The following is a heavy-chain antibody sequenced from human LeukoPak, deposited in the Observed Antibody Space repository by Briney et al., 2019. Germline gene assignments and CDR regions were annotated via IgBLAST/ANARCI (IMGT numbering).Heavy chain of an antibody. CDR2: IRYDGSNK. Sequence: PGGSLRLSCAASGFTFSSYGMHWVRQAPGKGLEWVAFIRYDGSNKYYADSVKGRFTISRDNSKNTLYLQMNSLRAEDTAVYYCARGGTMVRGVILPLDYWGQGTLVTVSS. V-gene: IGHV3-30*02. CDR1: GFTFSSYG. CDR3: ARGGTMVRGVILPLDY. D-gene: IGHD3-10*01. J-gene: IGHJ4*02.